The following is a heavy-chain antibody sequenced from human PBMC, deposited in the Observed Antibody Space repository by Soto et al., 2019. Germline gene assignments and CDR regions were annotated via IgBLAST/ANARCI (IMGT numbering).Heavy chain of an antibody. CDR2: IYYSGST. D-gene: IGHD5-12*01. CDR1: GYSISSGYY. V-gene: IGHV4-38-2*02. CDR3: ARDKYSGYHT. J-gene: IGHJ4*02. Sequence: PSETLSLTCAVSGYSISSGYYWGWIRQPPGKGLEWIGNIYYSGSTNYNPSLKSRVTISVDTSKNQFSLKLSSVTAADTAVYYCARDKYSGYHTWGQGTLVTVYS.